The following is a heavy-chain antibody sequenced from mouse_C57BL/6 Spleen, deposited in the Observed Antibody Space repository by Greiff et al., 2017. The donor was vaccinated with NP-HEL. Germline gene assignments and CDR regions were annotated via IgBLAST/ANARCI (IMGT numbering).Heavy chain of an antibody. Sequence: VQLQQSGTVLARPGASVKMSCKTSGYTFTSYWMHWVKQRPGQGLEWIGAIYPGNSDTSYNQKFKGKAKLTAVTSASTAYMELSSLTNEESAVYYCTRPSYCGSSYVGPWFAYWGQGTLVTVSA. D-gene: IGHD1-1*01. J-gene: IGHJ3*01. CDR1: GYTFTSYW. V-gene: IGHV1-5*01. CDR2: IYPGNSDT. CDR3: TRPSYCGSSYVGPWFAY.